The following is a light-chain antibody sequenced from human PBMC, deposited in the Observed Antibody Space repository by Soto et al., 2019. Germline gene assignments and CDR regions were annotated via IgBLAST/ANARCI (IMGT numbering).Light chain of an antibody. CDR1: QSVSSN. CDR3: QQYNNWPLT. J-gene: IGKJ3*01. V-gene: IGKV3-15*01. Sequence: ELEMTHSPATLSVSPGERATLPCRASQSVSSNLAWYQQKPGQPPRLFIHGASTRATGIPARFSGSGSGTEFTLTISSLQSEDFAVYYCQQYNNWPLTFGPGTKVDIK. CDR2: GAS.